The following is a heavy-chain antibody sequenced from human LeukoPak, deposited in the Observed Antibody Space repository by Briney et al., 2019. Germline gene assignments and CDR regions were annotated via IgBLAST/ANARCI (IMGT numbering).Heavy chain of an antibody. Sequence: PGGSLRLSCAVSGFTLTNHGVSWVRQAPGQGLEWISIIYASGGAYHAESVKGRFSAFRDTSKNTIFLQMNNLRAGDTVMYYCVRRHDYWGQGTLVTVSS. V-gene: IGHV3-53*01. CDR2: IYASGGA. CDR3: VRRHDY. J-gene: IGHJ4*02. CDR1: GFTLTNHG.